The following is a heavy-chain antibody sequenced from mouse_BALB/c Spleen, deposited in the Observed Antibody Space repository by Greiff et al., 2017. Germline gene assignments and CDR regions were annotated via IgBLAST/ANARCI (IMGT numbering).Heavy chain of an antibody. V-gene: IGHV14-3*02. Sequence: VQLKQSGAELVKPGASVKLSCTASGFNIKDTYMHWVKQRPEQGLEWIGRIDPANGNTKYDPKFQGKATITADTSSNTAYLQLSSLTSEDTAVYYCARNGNYRGYAMDDWGQGTSVTVSS. CDR3: ARNGNYRGYAMDD. D-gene: IGHD2-1*01. J-gene: IGHJ4*01. CDR2: IDPANGNT. CDR1: GFNIKDTY.